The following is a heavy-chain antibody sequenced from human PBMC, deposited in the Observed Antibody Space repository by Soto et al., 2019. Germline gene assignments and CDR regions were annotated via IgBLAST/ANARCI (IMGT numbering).Heavy chain of an antibody. J-gene: IGHJ6*02. V-gene: IGHV4-59*01. CDR1: GGSISSYY. Sequence: SETLSLTCTVSGGSISSYYWSWIRQPPGKGLEWIGYIYYSGSTNYNPSLKSRVTISVDTSKNQFSLKLSSVTAADTAVYYCARDRRYCISTSCYEEPDYYYYGMDVWGQGTTVTVSS. CDR3: ARDRRYCISTSCYEEPDYYYYGMDV. CDR2: IYYSGST. D-gene: IGHD2-2*01.